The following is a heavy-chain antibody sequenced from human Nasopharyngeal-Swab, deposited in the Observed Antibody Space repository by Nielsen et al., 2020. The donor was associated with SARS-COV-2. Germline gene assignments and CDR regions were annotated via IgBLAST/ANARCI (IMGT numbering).Heavy chain of an antibody. D-gene: IGHD1-26*01. V-gene: IGHV4-59*08. J-gene: IGHJ4*02. CDR3: ARLRRSSGSYYFDY. CDR1: GGSISSYY. CDR2: IYYSGST. Sequence: SETLSLTCTVSGGSISSYYWSWIRQPPGKGLEWIGYIYYSGSTNYNPSLKSRVTISVDTSKNQFSLKLSSVTAADTAVYYCARLRRSSGSYYFDYWGQGTLATVSS.